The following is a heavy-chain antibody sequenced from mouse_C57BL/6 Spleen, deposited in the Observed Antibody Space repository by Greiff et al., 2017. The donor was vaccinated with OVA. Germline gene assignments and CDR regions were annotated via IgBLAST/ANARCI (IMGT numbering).Heavy chain of an antibody. CDR1: GFTFSSYT. V-gene: IGHV5-9*01. CDR2: ISGGGGNT. Sequence: EVKLVESGGGLVKPGGSLKLSCAASGFTFSSYTMSWVRQTPEKRLAWVATISGGGGNTYYPDSVKGRFTISRDNAKNTLYLPMSSLRSEDTALYYCARQDYYGSWGNWYFDVWGPGTTVTVSS. CDR3: ARQDYYGSWGNWYFDV. J-gene: IGHJ1*01. D-gene: IGHD1-1*01.